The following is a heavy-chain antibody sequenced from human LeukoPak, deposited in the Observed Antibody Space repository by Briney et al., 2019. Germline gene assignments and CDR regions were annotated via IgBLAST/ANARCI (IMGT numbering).Heavy chain of an antibody. V-gene: IGHV4-61*02. CDR3: ARDRGEDIVVVPAGFDI. Sequence: SETLSLTCTVSGGSISCGSYYWSWIRQPAGKGLEWIGRIYASGSTNYNPYLKSRVTISVDTSKNQFSLKLSSVTDADTAVYYCARDRGEDIVVVPAGFDIWGQGTMVTVSS. CDR2: IYASGST. CDR1: GGSISCGSYY. J-gene: IGHJ3*02. D-gene: IGHD2-2*01.